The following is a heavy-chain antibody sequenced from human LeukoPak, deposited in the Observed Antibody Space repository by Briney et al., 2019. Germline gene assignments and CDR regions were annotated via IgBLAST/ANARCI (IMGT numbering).Heavy chain of an antibody. CDR3: ARENVDYDFWSGYPNWFDP. Sequence: GGSLRLSCAASGFTFSNYWMSWVRQAPGKGLEWVANIRQDGSEKYYVDSVKGRLTISRDNAKKSLYLQMNSLRAEDTAVYYCARENVDYDFWSGYPNWFDPWGQGTLVTVSS. D-gene: IGHD3-3*01. CDR1: GFTFSNYW. CDR2: IRQDGSEK. J-gene: IGHJ5*02. V-gene: IGHV3-7*05.